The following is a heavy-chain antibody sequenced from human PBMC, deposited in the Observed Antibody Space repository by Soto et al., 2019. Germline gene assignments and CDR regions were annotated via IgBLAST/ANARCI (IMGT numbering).Heavy chain of an antibody. D-gene: IGHD2-8*01. CDR3: ARGFLYVKGTFQH. J-gene: IGHJ1*01. Sequence: QGQLVQSGAEVKKPGASVKVSCKASGYTFTSYDINRVRQATGQGLEWMGWMNPNSGNTGCAQKFQGRVTMTRNTSIRTADMELSSLRSEDTAVYYCARGFLYVKGTFQHWGQGPLVTVSS. CDR1: GYTFTSYD. CDR2: MNPNSGNT. V-gene: IGHV1-8*01.